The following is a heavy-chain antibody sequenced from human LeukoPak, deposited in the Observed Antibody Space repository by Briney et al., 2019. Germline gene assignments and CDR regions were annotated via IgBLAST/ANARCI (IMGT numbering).Heavy chain of an antibody. Sequence: ASVKVSCKASGYTFTSYGISWVRQAPGQGLEWMGWISAYNGNTNYAQKLQGRVTMTTDTSTSTAYMELRSLRSDDTAVYYCAGVGILTGYYYYYGMDVWGQGTTVTVSS. J-gene: IGHJ6*02. CDR2: ISAYNGNT. D-gene: IGHD3-9*01. CDR1: GYTFTSYG. CDR3: AGVGILTGYYYYYGMDV. V-gene: IGHV1-18*01.